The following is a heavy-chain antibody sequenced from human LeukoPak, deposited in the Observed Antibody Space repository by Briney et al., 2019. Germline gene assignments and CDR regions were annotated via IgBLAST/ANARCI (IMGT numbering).Heavy chain of an antibody. J-gene: IGHJ4*02. CDR3: ARAPHPYCSGGNCIYFDY. CDR1: GFTFNSYS. CDR2: ISSSSCFI. V-gene: IGHV3-21*01. D-gene: IGHD2-15*01. Sequence: PGGSLRLSCVASGFTFNSYSMNWVRQAPGKGLEWVSSISSSSCFIYYADSVKGRFTLSRDNAKKSLYLQMNSLRAEDTAVYYCARAPHPYCSGGNCIYFDYWGQGTLVTVSS.